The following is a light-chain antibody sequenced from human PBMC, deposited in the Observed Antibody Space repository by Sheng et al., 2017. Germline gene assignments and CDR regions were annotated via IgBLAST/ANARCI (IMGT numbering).Light chain of an antibody. V-gene: IGLV1-44*01. CDR2: SND. CDR1: SSNIGRNT. J-gene: IGLJ3*02. Sequence: QSVLTQPPSASGDPRQRVTISCSGGSSNIGRNTVNWYQHLPGTAPKLLIYSNDQRPSGVPDRFSGSKSGTSASLAISGLQSEDEADYYCAAWDDSLNWVFGGGTKLTVL. CDR3: AAWDDSLNWV.